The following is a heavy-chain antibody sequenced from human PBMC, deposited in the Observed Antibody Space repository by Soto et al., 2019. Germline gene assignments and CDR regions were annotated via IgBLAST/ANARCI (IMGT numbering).Heavy chain of an antibody. CDR3: ARLMEYYDILNGYSRGDAFDI. D-gene: IGHD3-9*01. CDR1: GYRFTSYW. Sequence: PXESLKISCKGCGYRFTSYWIGWVRRMPGKGLEWMGIIYPGDSDTRYSPSFQGQVTISADKSISTAYLQWSSLKASDTAMYYCARLMEYYDILNGYSRGDAFDIWGQGTMVTASS. V-gene: IGHV5-51*01. J-gene: IGHJ3*02. CDR2: IYPGDSDT.